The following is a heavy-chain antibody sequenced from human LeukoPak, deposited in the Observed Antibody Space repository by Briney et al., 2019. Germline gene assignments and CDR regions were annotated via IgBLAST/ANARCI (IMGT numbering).Heavy chain of an antibody. CDR3: AKEGSYGYYFDY. CDR2: ISYDGSNK. D-gene: IGHD5-18*01. V-gene: IGHV3-30*18. J-gene: IGHJ4*02. CDR1: GFTFSSYG. Sequence: GGSLTLSCAASGFTFSSYGMHWVRQAPGKGLEWVGVISYDGSNKYYADSVKGRFTISRDNSKNTLYLQMNSLRAEDTAVYYCAKEGSYGYYFDYWGQGTLVTVS.